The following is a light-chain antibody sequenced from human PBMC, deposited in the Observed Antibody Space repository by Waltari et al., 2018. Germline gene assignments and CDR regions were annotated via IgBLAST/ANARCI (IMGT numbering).Light chain of an antibody. CDR3: QQYADLPLT. J-gene: IGKJ4*01. CDR2: DAS. Sequence: DIQMTQSPSSLSASVGDRVTITCQASQDIRKNLNWFQQKPGKAPQVLIFDASNSQAAVPSRFSGSGSVTDFAFTISSLQPEDIGTYYCQQYADLPLTFGGGTRVELK. CDR1: QDIRKN. V-gene: IGKV1-33*01.